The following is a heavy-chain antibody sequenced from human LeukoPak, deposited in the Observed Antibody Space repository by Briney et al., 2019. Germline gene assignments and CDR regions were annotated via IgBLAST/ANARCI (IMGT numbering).Heavy chain of an antibody. CDR2: LYTGSST. V-gene: IGHV3-53*04. D-gene: IGHD3-22*01. Sequence: GGSLRLSCAASGLTVSSNYLSWVRQAPGKGLEWVSVLYTGSSTYYADSVRGRFTISRHNSKNTLYLQMNSLRVEDTAVYYCARDKHDSSGYYTPTFFDHWGQGTLVTVSS. J-gene: IGHJ4*02. CDR3: ARDKHDSSGYYTPTFFDH. CDR1: GLTVSSNY.